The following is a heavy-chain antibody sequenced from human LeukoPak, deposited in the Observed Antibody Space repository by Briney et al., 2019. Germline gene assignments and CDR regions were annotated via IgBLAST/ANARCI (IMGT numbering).Heavy chain of an antibody. D-gene: IGHD5-24*01. CDR1: GFMFSSNW. CDR2: IKEDGTET. V-gene: IGHV3-7*03. Sequence: GGSLRLSCAASGFMFSSNWMSWVRLAPGKGLEWVANIKEDGTETQYVDSVKGRFTISRDNAKDSLYLQMNSLRVEDTAVYYCAKEGRSLQTYWGQGTLVTVSS. CDR3: AKEGRSLQTY. J-gene: IGHJ4*02.